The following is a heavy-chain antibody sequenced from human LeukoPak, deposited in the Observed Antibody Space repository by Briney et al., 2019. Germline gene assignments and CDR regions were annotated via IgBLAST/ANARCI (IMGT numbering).Heavy chain of an antibody. Sequence: GGSLRLSCAASGFTFSSYGMHWVRQAPGKGLEWVAVIWYGGSNKYYADSVKGRFTISRDNSKNTLYLQMNSLRAEDTAVYYCAKDRAPRSSSYDYWGQGTLVTVSS. V-gene: IGHV3-30*02. CDR1: GFTFSSYG. D-gene: IGHD6-13*01. CDR3: AKDRAPRSSSYDY. CDR2: IWYGGSNK. J-gene: IGHJ4*02.